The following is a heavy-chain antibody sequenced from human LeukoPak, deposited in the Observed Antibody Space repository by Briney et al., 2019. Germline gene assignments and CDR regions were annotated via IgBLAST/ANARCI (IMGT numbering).Heavy chain of an antibody. Sequence: GGPLRLSCAASGFTFNSYAMTWVRQPPGKGLEGVSDISGSGGSTYYADSVKGRFTISRDNSKSTLYLQMNSRRAEDTAVNYCAKVHNRIVGVKYYVDYWGQGTLVTVSS. CDR2: ISGSGGST. D-gene: IGHD1-26*01. J-gene: IGHJ4*02. CDR1: GFTFNSYA. CDR3: AKVHNRIVGVKYYVDY. V-gene: IGHV3-23*01.